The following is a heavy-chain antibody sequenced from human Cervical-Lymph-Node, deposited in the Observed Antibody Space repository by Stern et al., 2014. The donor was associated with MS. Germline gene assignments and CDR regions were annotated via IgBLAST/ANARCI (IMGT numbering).Heavy chain of an antibody. V-gene: IGHV1-18*01. J-gene: IGHJ3*02. D-gene: IGHD2-15*01. CDR1: GYTFNSYG. Sequence: VKLVESGAEVKKPGDTVKVSCKASGYTFNSYGISLVRQAPGQGHACMGWISAYNDNTNYAQKLQGRVTMTTDTSTSTAYMELRSLISDDTAVYYCARGLLGSENAFDIWGQGTMVTVSS. CDR2: ISAYNDNT. CDR3: ARGLLGSENAFDI.